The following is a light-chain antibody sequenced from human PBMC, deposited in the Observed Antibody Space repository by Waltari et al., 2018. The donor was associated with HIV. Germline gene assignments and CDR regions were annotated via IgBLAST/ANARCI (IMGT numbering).Light chain of an antibody. CDR2: QDS. V-gene: IGLV3-1*01. Sequence: DLSQPASVSVSPGQTATVSCSGAKLGNRFVCWYRQRPGQSPELIIYQDSRRPSGISDRFSGSTAGTKATLTIRGTQSLDEGDYYCQAWDTNTFVFGGGTRVTVL. CDR1: KLGNRF. J-gene: IGLJ1*01. CDR3: QAWDTNTFV.